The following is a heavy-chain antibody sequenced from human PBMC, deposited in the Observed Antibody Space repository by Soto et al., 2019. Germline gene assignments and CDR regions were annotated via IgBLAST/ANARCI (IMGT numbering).Heavy chain of an antibody. D-gene: IGHD1-26*01. J-gene: IGHJ4*02. CDR2: FDPEDGET. Sequence: ASVKVSCKVSGYTLTELSMHWVRQAPGKGLEWMGGFDPEDGETIYAQKFQGRVTMTEDTSTDTAYMELSSLRSEDTAVYYCATVGGSSSIFDYWGQGTLVTVSS. CDR3: ATVGGSSSIFDY. CDR1: GYTLTELS. V-gene: IGHV1-24*01.